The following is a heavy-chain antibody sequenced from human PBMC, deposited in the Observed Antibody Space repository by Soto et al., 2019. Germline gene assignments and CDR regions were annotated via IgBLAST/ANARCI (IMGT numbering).Heavy chain of an antibody. CDR2: IGTAGDT. Sequence: EVQLVESGGGLVQPGGSLRLSCAASGLTFSSYDMHWFRQPTGKGLEWVSAIGTAGDTYYAGSVKGRFTISRENGKNSLYLQMTSLRAEDTAVYYCVRGRDGYNTVRNSGMDIWGQGTTVTVSS. CDR3: VRGRDGYNTVRNSGMDI. D-gene: IGHD5-12*01. CDR1: GLTFSSYD. V-gene: IGHV3-13*01. J-gene: IGHJ6*02.